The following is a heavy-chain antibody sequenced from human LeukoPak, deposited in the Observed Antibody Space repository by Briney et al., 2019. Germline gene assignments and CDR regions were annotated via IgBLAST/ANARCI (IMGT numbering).Heavy chain of an antibody. CDR3: AREGGGSGTYFGFYDYYYMDV. J-gene: IGHJ6*03. D-gene: IGHD3-10*01. V-gene: IGHV3-7*01. Sequence: GGSLRLSCAASGFTFSSYWMSWVRQAPGKGLEWVANIKQDGSEKYYVDSVKGRFTISRDNAKNSLYLQMNSLRAEDTAVFYCAREGGGSGTYFGFYDYYYMDVWGKGTTVTISS. CDR2: IKQDGSEK. CDR1: GFTFSSYW.